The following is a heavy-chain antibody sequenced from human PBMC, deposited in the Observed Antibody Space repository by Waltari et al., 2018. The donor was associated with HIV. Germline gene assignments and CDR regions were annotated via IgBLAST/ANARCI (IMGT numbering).Heavy chain of an antibody. J-gene: IGHJ4*02. D-gene: IGHD3-10*01. CDR2: ARNEGSVKK. CDR3: ATDFEARGREPSFLDS. Sequence: VRLVESGGGVIQPGGSLRLSCAASGFNFSSFGIHWVRQVPGKGMDWWAFARNEGSVKKYFAAVKVRFTISKDRSRGIMTLQMNSLSPEDTARDFCATDFEARGREPSFLDSWGQGTLVTVSS. V-gene: IGHV3-30*02. CDR1: GFNFSSFG.